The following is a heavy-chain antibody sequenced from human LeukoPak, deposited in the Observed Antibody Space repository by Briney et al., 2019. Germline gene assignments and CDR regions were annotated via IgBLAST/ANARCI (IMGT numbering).Heavy chain of an antibody. CDR3: ATTDLRFLEWLLVN. CDR2: ISAYNGNT. D-gene: IGHD3-3*01. Sequence: ASVKVSCKASGYTFTSYGISWVRQAPGQGLEWMGWISAYNGNTNYAQKLQGRVTMTTDTSTSTAYMELRSLRSDDAAVYYCATTDLRFLEWLLVNWGQGTLVTVSS. CDR1: GYTFTSYG. V-gene: IGHV1-18*01. J-gene: IGHJ4*02.